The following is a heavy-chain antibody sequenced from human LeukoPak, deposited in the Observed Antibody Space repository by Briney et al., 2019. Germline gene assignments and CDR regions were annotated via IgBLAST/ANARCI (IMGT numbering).Heavy chain of an antibody. CDR3: ARSGAYGYVWFDP. J-gene: IGHJ5*02. V-gene: IGHV1-8*01. Sequence: GASGKVSCKAAGYTFTSYDINWVRQATGQGLEWMGCMNPNSVNTGSAQKFQGRVTMTPNTSISTAYMELSSLRSEDTAVYYCARSGAYGYVWFDPWGQGTLVTVSS. D-gene: IGHD5-18*01. CDR1: GYTFTSYD. CDR2: MNPNSVNT.